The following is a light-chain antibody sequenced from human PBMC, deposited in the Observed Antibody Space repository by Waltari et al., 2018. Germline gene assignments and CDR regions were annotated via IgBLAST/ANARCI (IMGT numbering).Light chain of an antibody. V-gene: IGLV2-14*01. CDR2: DVY. CDR3: SSYTSSGVV. J-gene: IGLJ2*01. CDR1: GSDVGGYDY. Sequence: QSALTQPASVSGSPGQAIIISCTGTGSDVGGYDYVSWYQQYPGKAPRLIIYDVYNRPSGVSIRFSGSKSDNTASLTISVLQAEDESVYYCSSYTSSGVVFGGGTKLTVL.